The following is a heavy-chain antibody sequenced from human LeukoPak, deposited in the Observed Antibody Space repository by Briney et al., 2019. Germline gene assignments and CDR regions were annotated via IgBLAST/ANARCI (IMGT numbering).Heavy chain of an antibody. CDR2: ISSSSSTI. CDR1: GFTFSSYS. V-gene: IGHV3-48*02. D-gene: IGHD3-3*01. CDR3: ARDRAIGATIFGVVIDAFDI. Sequence: GGSLRLSCAASGFTFSSYSMNWVRQAPGKGLEWVSYISSSSSTIYYADSVKGRFTISRDNAKNSLYLQMNSLRDEDTAVYYCARDRAIGATIFGVVIDAFDIWGQGTMVTVSS. J-gene: IGHJ3*02.